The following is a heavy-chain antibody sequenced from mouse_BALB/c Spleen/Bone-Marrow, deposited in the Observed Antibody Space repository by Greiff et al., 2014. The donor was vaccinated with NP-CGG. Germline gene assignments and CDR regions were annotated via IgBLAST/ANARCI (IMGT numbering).Heavy chain of an antibody. CDR3: ARDLAY. Sequence: DVHLVESGGGLVQPGGSLKLSCAASGFTFSSYGMSWVRQTPDKRLELVATINSNGGSTYYPDSVKGRFTISRHNAKNTLYLQMSSLKSEDTAMYYCARDLAYWGQGTLVTVSA. CDR2: INSNGGST. CDR1: GFTFSSYG. J-gene: IGHJ3*01. V-gene: IGHV5-6-3*01.